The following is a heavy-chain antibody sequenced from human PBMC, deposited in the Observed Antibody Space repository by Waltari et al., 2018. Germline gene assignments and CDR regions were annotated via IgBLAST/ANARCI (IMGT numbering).Heavy chain of an antibody. CDR1: GYSFTRYW. J-gene: IGHJ2*01. D-gene: IGHD4-17*01. V-gene: IGHV5-10-1*03. Sequence: EVQLVQSGAEVKKPGESLRISCKGSGYSFTRYWISWVRQMPGKGLEWMGKIDPSDSYTNYSPCYQGHVTISADKSISTAYLQWSSLKASDTAIYYCASTTTGAYWYVDIWGRGTLVTVSS. CDR3: ASTTTGAYWYVDI. CDR2: IDPSDSYT.